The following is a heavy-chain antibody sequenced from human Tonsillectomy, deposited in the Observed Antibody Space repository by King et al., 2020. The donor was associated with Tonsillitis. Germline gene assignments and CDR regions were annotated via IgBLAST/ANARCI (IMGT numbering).Heavy chain of an antibody. CDR2: IDPSDSHA. D-gene: IGHD2-2*01. CDR1: GYSFSSYW. Sequence: QLVQSGAEVKKPGESLRISCEGSGYSFSSYWISWVRQMPGKGLEWMGTIDPSDSHATYRPSSQGHVTISADKSISTVYLQWSSLKASDTAIYYCARLAPGGETAAWLSWFDPWGQGTLVTVSS. V-gene: IGHV5-10-1*03. CDR3: ARLAPGGETAAWLSWFDP. J-gene: IGHJ5*02.